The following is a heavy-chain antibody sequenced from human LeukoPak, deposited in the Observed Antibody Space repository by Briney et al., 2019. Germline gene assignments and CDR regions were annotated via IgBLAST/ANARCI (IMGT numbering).Heavy chain of an antibody. Sequence: SETLSLTCTVSGGSISSSSYYWGWIRQPPGKGLEWIGTIYYSGSTYYNPSLKSRVTVSVDTSKNQFSLKLSSVTAADTAVYYCARRVARSSSGFDYWGQGTLVTVFS. CDR1: GGSISSSSYY. CDR2: IYYSGST. V-gene: IGHV4-39*01. D-gene: IGHD6-6*01. CDR3: ARRVARSSSGFDY. J-gene: IGHJ4*02.